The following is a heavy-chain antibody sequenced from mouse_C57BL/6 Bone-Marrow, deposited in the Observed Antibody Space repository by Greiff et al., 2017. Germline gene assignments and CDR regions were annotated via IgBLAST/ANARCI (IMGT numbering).Heavy chain of an antibody. D-gene: IGHD3-2*02. CDR3: TRSLMLDSSGYDFDY. CDR2: IYPGNSDT. J-gene: IGHJ2*01. V-gene: IGHV1-5*01. Sequence: VQLQQSGTVLARPGASVKMSCKTSGYTFTSYWMHWVKQRPGQGLEWIGAIYPGNSDTSYNQKFKGKAKLTAVTSASTAYMELSSLTNEDSAVYYCTRSLMLDSSGYDFDYWGQGTTLTVSS. CDR1: GYTFTSYW.